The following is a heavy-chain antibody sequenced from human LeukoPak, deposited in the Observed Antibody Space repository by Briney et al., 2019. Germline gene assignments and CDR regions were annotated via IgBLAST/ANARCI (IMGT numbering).Heavy chain of an antibody. V-gene: IGHV4-39*07. D-gene: IGHD3-10*01. J-gene: IGHJ4*02. CDR3: ARAPTFPIGDQGTFDY. CDR1: GGSISSGNYW. Sequence: SETLSLTCTVSGGSISSGNYWWSWIRQPPGKGLEWIGEINHSGSTNYNPSLKSRVTISVDTSKNQFSLKLSSVTAADTAVYYCARAPTFPIGDQGTFDYWGQGTLVTVSS. CDR2: INHSGST.